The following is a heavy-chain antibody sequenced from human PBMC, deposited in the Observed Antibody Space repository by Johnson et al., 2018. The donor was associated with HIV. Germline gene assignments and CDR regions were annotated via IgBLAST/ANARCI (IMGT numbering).Heavy chain of an antibody. V-gene: IGHV3-66*01. CDR1: GFTFSSYA. CDR3: ARGGEETAADVFDI. D-gene: IGHD6-25*01. Sequence: EVQLVESGGGLVQPGGSLRLSCAASGFTFSSYAVSWVRQAPGKGLEWVSVIYSGGSTYYADSVKGRFTISRDNSKNTLYLQMNTLRGDDTAVYYCARGGEETAADVFDIWGQGTMVTVSS. J-gene: IGHJ3*02. CDR2: IYSGGST.